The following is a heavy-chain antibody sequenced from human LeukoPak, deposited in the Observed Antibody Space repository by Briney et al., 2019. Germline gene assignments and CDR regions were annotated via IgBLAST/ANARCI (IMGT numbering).Heavy chain of an antibody. CDR3: ARRSGWYGYYGMDV. V-gene: IGHV4-34*01. Sequence: KPSETLSLTCAVYGGSFSGYYWSWIRQPPGKGLEWIGEINHSGSTNYNPSLKSRVTISVDTSKNQFSLKLSSVTAADTAVYYCARRSGWYGYYGMDVWGQGTTVTVSS. D-gene: IGHD6-19*01. CDR1: GGSFSGYY. J-gene: IGHJ6*02. CDR2: INHSGST.